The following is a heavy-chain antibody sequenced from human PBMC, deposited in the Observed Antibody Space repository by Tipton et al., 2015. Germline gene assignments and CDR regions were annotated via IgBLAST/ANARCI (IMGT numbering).Heavy chain of an antibody. D-gene: IGHD3-3*01. CDR2: IYHGGPT. J-gene: IGHJ4*02. V-gene: IGHV4-4*02. Sequence: TLSLTCGVSGASISSSNWWSWVRQPTGKGLEWIGEIYHGGPTNYNPSLKSRFTMSLDRAKNQFSLRLISVTAADTAMYYCTRYVYGVIPSGVYWGQGTLVTVSS. CDR1: GASISSSNW. CDR3: TRYVYGVIPSGVY.